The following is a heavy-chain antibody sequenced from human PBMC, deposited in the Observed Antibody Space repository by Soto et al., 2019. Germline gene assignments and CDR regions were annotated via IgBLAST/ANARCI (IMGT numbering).Heavy chain of an antibody. D-gene: IGHD2-15*01. CDR2: INPSSSHI. CDR1: GFTFASYH. V-gene: IGHV3-21*02. CDR3: ARGYCGGVGCYLRRDAFDV. Sequence: EVQLVESGGGLVMPGGSLRLSCAASGFTFASYHMSWVRQAPGKGLDWVSSINPSSSHIYYADSVRGRCTISSDDSNNSLYQHMNSLTTEDVAIYYCARGYCGGVGCYLRRDAFDVWGQGTTVMVSS. J-gene: IGHJ3*01.